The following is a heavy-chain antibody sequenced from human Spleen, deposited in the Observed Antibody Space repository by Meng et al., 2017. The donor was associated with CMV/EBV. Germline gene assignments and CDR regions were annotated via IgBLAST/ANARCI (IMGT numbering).Heavy chain of an antibody. CDR3: ARGGGYSSTWYGLSPDC. CDR2: FCYSGST. CDR1: GGSISSSRYY. J-gene: IGHJ4*02. Sequence: SETLSLTCTVPGGSISSSRYYWGWIRQPPGKGLEWIGSFCYSGSTYYNPSLRSRVTISVDTSKNQFSLKLNSLTAADTAMYYCARGGGYSSTWYGLSPDCWGQGTLVTVSS. V-gene: IGHV4-39*07. D-gene: IGHD6-13*01.